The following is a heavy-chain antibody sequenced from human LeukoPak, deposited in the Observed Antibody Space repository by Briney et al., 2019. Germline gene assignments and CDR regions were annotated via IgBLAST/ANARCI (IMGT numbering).Heavy chain of an antibody. V-gene: IGHV4-4*09. CDR3: ARHIVNYYMDV. J-gene: IGHJ6*03. Sequence: SETLSLTCTVSGGSISSYYWSWIRQPPGKGLEWIGYIYTSGSTTYNPSLKSRVTISVDTSKNQFSLKLSSVTAADMAVYYCARHIVNYYMDVWGKGTTVTVSS. CDR2: IYTSGST. D-gene: IGHD2-21*01. CDR1: GGSISSYY.